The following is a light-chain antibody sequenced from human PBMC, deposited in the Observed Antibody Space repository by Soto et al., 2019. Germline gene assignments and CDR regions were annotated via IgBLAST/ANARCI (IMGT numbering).Light chain of an antibody. CDR3: MQSVQRPQT. V-gene: IGKV2D-29*01. CDR1: QSLLHSDAKTY. J-gene: IGKJ1*01. Sequence: DIVMTQTPVSLSVTPGQPASISCKSSQSLLHSDAKTYLYWYLQKPGQPPQLLIYEVSNRLSGVPDRFTGSWLVTEFTLRIRRVEAEDGGVYYCMQSVQRPQTFGQGTKVEIK. CDR2: EVS.